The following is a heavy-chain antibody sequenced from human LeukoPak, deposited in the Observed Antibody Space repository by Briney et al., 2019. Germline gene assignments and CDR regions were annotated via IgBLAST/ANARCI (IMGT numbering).Heavy chain of an antibody. CDR3: ARIFHCSGGSCYSADV. CDR2: IYYSGST. CDR1: GASISFYY. Sequence: SETLSLTCTVSGASISFYYWSWIRQPPGKGLEWIGYIYYSGSTNYNPSLKSRVTISVDTSKNQFSLKLSSVTAADTAVYYCARIFHCSGGSCYSADVWGQGTTVTVSS. D-gene: IGHD2-15*01. V-gene: IGHV4-59*01. J-gene: IGHJ6*02.